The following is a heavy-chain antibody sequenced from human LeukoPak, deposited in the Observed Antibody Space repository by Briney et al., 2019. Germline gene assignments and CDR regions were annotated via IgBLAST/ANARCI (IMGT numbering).Heavy chain of an antibody. J-gene: IGHJ4*02. CDR1: GFSFSDYN. V-gene: IGHV3-48*01. Sequence: PGGSLRLSCAASGFSFSDYNMNWVRQAPGKGLEWVAYISSSSSTTHYADSVTGRFSISRDNAKSSLYLQMNSLRAEDTALYYCAKDTYYGSGSYYRGAFDYWGQGTLVTVSS. D-gene: IGHD3-10*01. CDR3: AKDTYYGSGSYYRGAFDY. CDR2: ISSSSSTT.